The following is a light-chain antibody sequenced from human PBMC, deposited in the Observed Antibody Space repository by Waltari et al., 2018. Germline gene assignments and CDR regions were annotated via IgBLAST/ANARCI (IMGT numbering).Light chain of an antibody. CDR3: SSYTTSGSPMDV. V-gene: IGLV2-14*01. CDR2: EVS. Sequence: QSVLTQPASVSGSPGQSITISCTGTISDVGGYDYVSWYQHHPGKAPKLMIYEVSKRPTGLYNRCSGPKSGNTASLTISGLQAADEADYYCSSYTTSGSPMDVFGTGTKVTVL. J-gene: IGLJ1*01. CDR1: ISDVGGYDY.